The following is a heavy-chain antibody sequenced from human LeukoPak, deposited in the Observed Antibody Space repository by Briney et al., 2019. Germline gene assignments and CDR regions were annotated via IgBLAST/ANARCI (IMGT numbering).Heavy chain of an antibody. V-gene: IGHV1-18*01. Sequence: GASVKVSCKASGYTFTSYGISWVRQAPGQGLEWMGWISAYNGNTNYAQKLQGGVTMTTDTSTSTAYMELRSLRSDDTAVYYCARDLKKGVVRANWFDPWGQGTLVTVSS. CDR1: GYTFTSYG. J-gene: IGHJ5*02. CDR2: ISAYNGNT. CDR3: ARDLKKGVVRANWFDP. D-gene: IGHD2-21*01.